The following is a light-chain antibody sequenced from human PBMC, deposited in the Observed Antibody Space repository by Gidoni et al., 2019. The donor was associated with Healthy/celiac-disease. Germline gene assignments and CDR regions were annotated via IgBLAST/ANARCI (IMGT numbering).Light chain of an antibody. CDR3: QSYDSSLSSYV. CDR1: SSNSGAGYD. J-gene: IGLJ1*01. CDR2: GNS. Sequence: QSVLTQPPSVSGAPGQRVTISCTGSSSNSGAGYDVHWYQQLPGTAPKLLIYGNSNRPSGVPDRFYGSKSGTSASLAITGLQAEDEADYYCQSYDSSLSSYVFGTGTKVTVL. V-gene: IGLV1-40*01.